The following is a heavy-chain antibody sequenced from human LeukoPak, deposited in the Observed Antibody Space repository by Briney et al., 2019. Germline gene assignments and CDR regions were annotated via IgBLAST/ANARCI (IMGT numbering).Heavy chain of an antibody. D-gene: IGHD2-8*02. J-gene: IGHJ6*03. CDR3: ATALVRRYYYYYKDV. CDR1: GGTFSSYA. CDR2: IIPIFGTA. Sequence: SVKVSCKASGGTFSSYAISWVRQAPGQGLEWMGGIIPIFGTANYAQKFQGRVTITTDESTSTAYMELSSLRSEDTAVYYCATALVRRYYYYYKDVWGKGTTVTVSS. V-gene: IGHV1-69*05.